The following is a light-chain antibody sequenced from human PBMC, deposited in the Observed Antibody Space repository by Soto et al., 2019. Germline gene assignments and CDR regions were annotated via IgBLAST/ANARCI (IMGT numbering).Light chain of an antibody. Sequence: QSVLTQAASVYAVPGQKVTISCSGSSSNIGNNYVSWYQQLPGTAPKLLIYENNKRPSGIPDRFSGSKSGTSATLGITGLQTGDEADYYCGTWDSSLSAYNYVFGTGTKVTVL. CDR3: GTWDSSLSAYNYV. CDR2: ENN. V-gene: IGLV1-51*02. CDR1: SSNIGNNY. J-gene: IGLJ1*01.